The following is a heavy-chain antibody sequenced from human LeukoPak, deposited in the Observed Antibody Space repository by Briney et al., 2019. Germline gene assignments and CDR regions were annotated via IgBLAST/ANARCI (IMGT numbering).Heavy chain of an antibody. CDR2: IKQDGSEK. D-gene: IGHD1-26*01. CDR3: AGDRIVGATNFDY. CDR1: GFTFSSYW. J-gene: IGHJ4*02. Sequence: QPGGSLRLSCAASGFTFSSYWMSWVRQAPGKGLEWVANIKQDGSEKYYVDSVKGRFTVSRDNAKNSLCLQMNGLRAEDTAVYYCAGDRIVGATNFDYWGQGTLVTVSS. V-gene: IGHV3-7*04.